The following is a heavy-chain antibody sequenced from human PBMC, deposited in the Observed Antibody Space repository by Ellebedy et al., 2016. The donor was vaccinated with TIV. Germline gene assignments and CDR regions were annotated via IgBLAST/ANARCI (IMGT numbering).Heavy chain of an antibody. CDR1: GFSFSTYW. J-gene: IGHJ3*02. Sequence: GESLKISXEASGFSFSTYWLNWVRQAPGKGLEWVSYISSSSSTIYYADSVKGRFTISRDNAKNSLYLQMNSLRDEDTAVYYCARAESSSGWYGAFDIWGQGTMVTVSS. CDR3: ARAESSSGWYGAFDI. CDR2: ISSSSSTI. D-gene: IGHD6-19*01. V-gene: IGHV3-48*02.